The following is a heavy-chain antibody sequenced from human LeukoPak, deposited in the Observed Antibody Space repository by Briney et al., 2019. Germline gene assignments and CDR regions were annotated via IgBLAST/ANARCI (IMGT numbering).Heavy chain of an antibody. CDR2: IRSKGKSYAT. CDR3: TTSSLPDY. CDR1: GFTFSGSA. Sequence: PGGSLRLSCAASGFTFSGSAMHWVRQASGKGLEWVGRIRSKGKSYATEYSASVKGRFTISRDDSKNTAYLQMNSLKIEDTAVYYCTTSSLPDYWGQGTLVTVSS. D-gene: IGHD2-2*01. J-gene: IGHJ4*02. V-gene: IGHV3-73*01.